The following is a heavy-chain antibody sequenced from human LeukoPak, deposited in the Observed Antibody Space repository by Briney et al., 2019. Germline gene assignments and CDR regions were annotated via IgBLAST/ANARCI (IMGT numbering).Heavy chain of an antibody. CDR2: ISGSGGST. CDR1: GFTFSSYA. V-gene: IGHV3-23*01. J-gene: IGHJ5*02. D-gene: IGHD6-6*01. CDR3: AKQAARAGVDWFDP. Sequence: GGSMRLSSAAYGFTFSSYAMSWVRQAPGKGLEWVSAISGSGGSTYYADSVKGRFTISRDNSKNTLYLQMNSLRAEDTAVYYCAKQAARAGVDWFDPWGQGTLVTVSS.